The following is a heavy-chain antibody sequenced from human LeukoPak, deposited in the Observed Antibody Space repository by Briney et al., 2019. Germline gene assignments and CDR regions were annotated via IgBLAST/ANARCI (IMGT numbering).Heavy chain of an antibody. V-gene: IGHV4-4*02. D-gene: IGHD3-22*01. J-gene: IGHJ1*01. CDR1: GGSINSDNW. CDR2: IYHVGAT. CDR3: ASRSYYDSTGYWRH. Sequence: SETLSLTRSVSGGSINSDNWWSWLRQPPGKGLEWIGEIYHVGATNYNPSLKSRVTISVDKSKNQFSLKLRSVTAADTAVYYCASRSYYDSTGYWRHWGQGTLVTVSS.